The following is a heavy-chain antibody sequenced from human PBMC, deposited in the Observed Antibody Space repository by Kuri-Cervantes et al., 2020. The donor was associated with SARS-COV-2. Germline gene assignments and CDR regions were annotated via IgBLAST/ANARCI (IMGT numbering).Heavy chain of an antibody. J-gene: IGHJ3*02. Sequence: GGSLRLSCAASGFTFSSYSMNWVRQAPGKGLEWVSVIYSGGSTYYADSVKGRFTISRDNSKNTLYLQMNSLRAEDTAVYYCATPGHWLNDAFDIWGQGTMVTVSS. D-gene: IGHD6-19*01. V-gene: IGHV3-53*01. CDR2: IYSGGST. CDR1: GFTFSSYS. CDR3: ATPGHWLNDAFDI.